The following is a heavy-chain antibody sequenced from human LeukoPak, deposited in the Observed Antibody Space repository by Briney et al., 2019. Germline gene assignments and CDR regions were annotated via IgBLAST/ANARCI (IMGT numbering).Heavy chain of an antibody. Sequence: GGSLRLSCAASGFTFSSYGMHWVRQAPGKGLGGVAFIRYDGSNKYYADSVKGRFTISRDNSKNTLYLQMNSLRAEDTAVYYCAKSLFYCSSTSCSDNWFDPWGQGTLVTVSS. V-gene: IGHV3-30*02. CDR3: AKSLFYCSSTSCSDNWFDP. D-gene: IGHD2-2*01. J-gene: IGHJ5*02. CDR2: IRYDGSNK. CDR1: GFTFSSYG.